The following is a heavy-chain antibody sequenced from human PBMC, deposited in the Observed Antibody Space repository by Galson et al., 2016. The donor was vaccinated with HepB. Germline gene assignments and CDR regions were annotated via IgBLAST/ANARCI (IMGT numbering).Heavy chain of an antibody. Sequence: SLRLSCAASGFTFSNYWMHWVRQAPGKGLVWVSRINGDGSSTNYADSVRGRFTISRDNAKNTLYLQMNSLRAEDTAVYYCARCDFLTGYYSLYGMDVWGKGTTVTVSS. CDR3: ARCDFLTGYYSLYGMDV. V-gene: IGHV3-74*01. CDR1: GFTFSNYW. J-gene: IGHJ6*04. D-gene: IGHD3/OR15-3a*01. CDR2: INGDGSST.